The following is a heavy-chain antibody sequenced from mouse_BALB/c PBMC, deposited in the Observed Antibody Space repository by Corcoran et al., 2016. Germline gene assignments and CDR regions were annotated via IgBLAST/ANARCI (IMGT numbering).Heavy chain of an antibody. J-gene: IGHJ4*01. CDR3: ASEPYAMDY. CDR1: GYTFTNYG. CDR2: INTYTGEQ. Sequence: QIQLVQSGPELKKPGETVKISCKASGYTFTNYGMNWVKQAPGKGLKWMGWINTYTGEQTYVDDFKGRFAFSLETSASTAYLQINNLKNEDMATYFCASEPYAMDYWGQGTSVTVSS. V-gene: IGHV9-1*02.